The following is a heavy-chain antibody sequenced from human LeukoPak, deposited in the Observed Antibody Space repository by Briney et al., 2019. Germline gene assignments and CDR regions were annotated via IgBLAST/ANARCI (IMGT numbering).Heavy chain of an antibody. CDR2: IYSGGST. CDR1: GFTVSSNY. J-gene: IGHJ5*02. CDR3: ARDLNGRFDI. V-gene: IGHV3-66*01. Sequence: GGSLRLSCAASGFTVSSNYMSWVRQAPGKGLEWVSVIYSGGSTYYADSVEGRFTISRDNSRNTLYLQMNSLRAEDTAVYYCARDLNGRFDIWGQGTLVTVSS. D-gene: IGHD1-1*01.